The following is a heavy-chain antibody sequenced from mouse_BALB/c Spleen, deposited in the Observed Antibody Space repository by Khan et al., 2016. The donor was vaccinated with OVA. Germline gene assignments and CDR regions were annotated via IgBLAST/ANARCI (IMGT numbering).Heavy chain of an antibody. Sequence: VQLKESGPGLVKPSQSLSLTCTVTGYSITSDYAWNWIRQFPGNKLEWMGYISYSGGTSYNPSLKSRISITRDTSKNQFFLQLNSVTTEDTATYYGARSPPVGDLWFAYWGQGTLVTVSA. D-gene: IGHD3-3*01. CDR2: ISYSGGT. J-gene: IGHJ3*01. CDR1: GYSITSDYA. CDR3: ARSPPVGDLWFAY. V-gene: IGHV3-2*02.